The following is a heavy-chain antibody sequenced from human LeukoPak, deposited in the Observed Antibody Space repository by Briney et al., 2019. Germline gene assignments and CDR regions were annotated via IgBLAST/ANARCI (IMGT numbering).Heavy chain of an antibody. CDR2: ISGRGGST. J-gene: IGHJ6*02. V-gene: IGHV3-23*01. D-gene: IGHD3-10*01. CDR1: GFTLSSYA. CDR3: AKVHDSGNYYYGMDV. Sequence: GGSLRLSCAASGFTLSSYAMSWVRQAPGKGLECVSGISGRGGSTYYADSVKGRFTISRDNSKNTLYLQMNSLRAEDTAVYYCAKVHDSGNYYYGMDVWGQGTTVTVSS.